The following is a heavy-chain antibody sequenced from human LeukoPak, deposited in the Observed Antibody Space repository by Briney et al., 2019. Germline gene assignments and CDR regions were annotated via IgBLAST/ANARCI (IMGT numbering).Heavy chain of an antibody. V-gene: IGHV4-31*03. CDR3: ARDRAVSWFDP. J-gene: IGHJ5*02. CDR1: GGSISSGGYY. Sequence: SETLSLTCTVSGGSISSGGYYWSWIRQHPGKGLEWIGYIYYSGSTYYNPSLKSRVTISVDTSKNQFSLKLSSVTAADTAVYYCARDRAVSWFDPWGQGTLVTVSS. CDR2: IYYSGST. D-gene: IGHD3-10*01.